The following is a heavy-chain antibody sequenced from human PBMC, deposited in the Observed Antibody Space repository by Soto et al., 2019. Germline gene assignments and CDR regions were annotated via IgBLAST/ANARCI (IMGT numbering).Heavy chain of an antibody. V-gene: IGHV3-11*01. CDR3: ARVDYDFWSGYSSVNWFDP. Sequence: GVSLRLSCAASGFTFSDYYMSWIRQAPGKGLEWVSYISSSGSTIYYADSVKGRFTISRDNAKNSLYLQMNSLRAEDTAVYYCARVDYDFWSGYSSVNWFDPWGQGTLVTVSS. CDR2: ISSSGSTI. D-gene: IGHD3-3*01. CDR1: GFTFSDYY. J-gene: IGHJ5*02.